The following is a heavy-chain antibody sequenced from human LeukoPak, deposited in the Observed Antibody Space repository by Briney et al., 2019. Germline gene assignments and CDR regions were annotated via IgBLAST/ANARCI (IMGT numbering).Heavy chain of an antibody. V-gene: IGHV3-9*01. D-gene: IGHD1-26*01. CDR1: GFTFDDYA. CDR3: AKDGPPYSGSYLYYFDY. J-gene: IGHJ4*02. Sequence: PGGSLRLSCAASGFTFDDYAMHWVRQAPGKGLEWVSGISWNSGSIGYADSVKGRFTISRDNAKNSLYLQMNSLRAEDTASYYCAKDGPPYSGSYLYYFDYWGQGTLVTVSS. CDR2: ISWNSGSI.